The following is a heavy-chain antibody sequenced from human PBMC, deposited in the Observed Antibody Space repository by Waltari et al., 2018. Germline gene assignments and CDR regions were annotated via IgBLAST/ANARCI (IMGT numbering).Heavy chain of an antibody. CDR1: GGSISSNNW. Sequence: QVQLQESGPGLVKPSGTLSLTCAVSGGSISSNNWWSWVRQSPGKGLEWIGEIYHIGRPNYNQSLKRRVTISVDKSKNQFSLTLSSVTAADTAMYYCARARGEYDFWNGYNDQWGQGTLVTVTS. CDR3: ARARGEYDFWNGYNDQ. D-gene: IGHD3-3*01. J-gene: IGHJ4*02. V-gene: IGHV4-4*02. CDR2: IYHIGRP.